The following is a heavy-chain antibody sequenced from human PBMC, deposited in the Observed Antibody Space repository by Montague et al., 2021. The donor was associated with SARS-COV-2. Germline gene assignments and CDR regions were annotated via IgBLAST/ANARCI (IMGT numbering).Heavy chain of an antibody. J-gene: IGHJ4*02. D-gene: IGHD4-23*01. CDR1: GGSVSSRNYY. CDR3: ARRGDYGGPRFDY. V-gene: IGHV4-39*01. CDR2: IYYSGST. Sequence: SETLSLTCTVSGGSVSSRNYYWGWIRQPPGKGLEWIGSIYYSGSTHYNPSLKSRVTISVDTSKNQFSLKLSSVTAADTAVYYCARRGDYGGPRFDYWGRGTLVSVSS.